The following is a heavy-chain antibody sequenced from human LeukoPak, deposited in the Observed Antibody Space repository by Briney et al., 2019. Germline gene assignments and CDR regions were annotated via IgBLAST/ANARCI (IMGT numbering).Heavy chain of an antibody. CDR1: GFTFSSYS. CDR3: ARDPDPFYDSSGYYRG. V-gene: IGHV3-21*01. D-gene: IGHD3-22*01. J-gene: IGHJ4*02. CDR2: ISSSSSYI. Sequence: PGGSLRLSCAASGFTFSSYSMNWVRQAPGKGLEWVSSISSSSSYIHYADSVKGRFTISRDNAKNSLYLQMNSLRAEDTAVYYCARDPDPFYDSSGYYRGWGQGTLVTVSS.